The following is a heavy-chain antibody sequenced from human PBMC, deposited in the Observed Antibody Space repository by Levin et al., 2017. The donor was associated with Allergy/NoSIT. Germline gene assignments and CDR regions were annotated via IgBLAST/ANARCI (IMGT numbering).Heavy chain of an antibody. V-gene: IGHV4-39*07. D-gene: IGHD5-24*01. CDR1: GGSISSSSYY. Sequence: SQTLSLTCTVSGGSISSSSYYWGWIRQPPGKGLEWIGSIYYSGSTYYNPSLKSRVTISVDTSKNQFSLKLSSVTAADTAVYYCARDSVEMATIFYCDYWGQGTLVTVSS. J-gene: IGHJ4*02. CDR2: IYYSGST. CDR3: ARDSVEMATIFYCDY.